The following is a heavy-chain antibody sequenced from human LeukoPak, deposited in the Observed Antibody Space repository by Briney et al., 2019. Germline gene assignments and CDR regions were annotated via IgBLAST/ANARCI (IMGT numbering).Heavy chain of an antibody. V-gene: IGHV1-69*13. D-gene: IGHD3-22*01. CDR1: GGTFSNYA. Sequence: SVTVSCTASGGTFSNYAISWVRQAPGQGLEWMGGIIPIFGTANYAQKFQGRVTITADESTSTAYMELSSLRSEDTAVYYCARAYYYDSSGTLYYFDYWGQGTLVAVSS. CDR3: ARAYYYDSSGTLYYFDY. CDR2: IIPIFGTA. J-gene: IGHJ4*02.